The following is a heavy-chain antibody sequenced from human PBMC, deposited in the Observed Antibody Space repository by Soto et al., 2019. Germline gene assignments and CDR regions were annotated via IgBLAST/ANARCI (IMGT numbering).Heavy chain of an antibody. V-gene: IGHV3-21*01. CDR1: GFTFSSYS. CDR3: ARVRVGMATSGSDY. Sequence: GGSLRLSCAASGFTFSSYSMNWVRQAPGKGLEWVSSISSSSSYIYYADSVKGRFTISRDNAKNSLYLQMNSLRAEDAAVYYCARVRVGMATSGSDYWGQGTLVTVSS. J-gene: IGHJ4*02. CDR2: ISSSSSYI. D-gene: IGHD1-26*01.